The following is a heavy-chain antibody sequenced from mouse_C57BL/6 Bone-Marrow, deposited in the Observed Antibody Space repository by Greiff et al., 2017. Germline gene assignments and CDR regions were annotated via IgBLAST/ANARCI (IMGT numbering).Heavy chain of an antibody. Sequence: VQLQQSGPVLVKPGASVKMSCKASGYTFTDYYMNWVKQSNGKSLEWIGVINPYNGGTSYNQKFKGKATLTVDKSSSTADMELNSLTSEDSAVYYCAKLGLVDYWRQGTTLTVSS. CDR1: GYTFTDYY. CDR3: AKLGLVDY. CDR2: INPYNGGT. D-gene: IGHD4-1*01. V-gene: IGHV1-19*01. J-gene: IGHJ2*01.